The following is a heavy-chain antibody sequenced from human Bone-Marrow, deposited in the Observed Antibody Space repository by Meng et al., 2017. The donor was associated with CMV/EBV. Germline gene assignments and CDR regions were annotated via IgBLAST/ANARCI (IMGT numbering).Heavy chain of an antibody. D-gene: IGHD6-13*01. V-gene: IGHV3-11*04. CDR2: ISSSGSTI. CDR3: ARGGRKGRFQQLVSVGWGY. CDR1: GFTFSDYY. J-gene: IGHJ4*02. Sequence: GESLKISCAASGFTFSDYYMSWIRQAPGKGLEWVSYISSSGSTIYYADSVKGRFTISRDNAKNSLYLQMNSLRAEDTAVYYCARGGRKGRFQQLVSVGWGYWGQGTLVTFSS.